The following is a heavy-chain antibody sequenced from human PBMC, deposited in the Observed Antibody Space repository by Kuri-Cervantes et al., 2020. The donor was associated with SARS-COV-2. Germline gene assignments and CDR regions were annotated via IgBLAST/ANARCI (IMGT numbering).Heavy chain of an antibody. Sequence: SCKASGYTFTGYYMHWVRQAPGKGLEWVALIWYDGINKYYADSVKGRFTISRDNSKNTLYLQMNSLRAEDTAVYYCARDVRYSGSYQCTSWGQGTVVTVSS. CDR2: IWYDGINK. V-gene: IGHV3-33*01. CDR3: ARDVRYSGSYQCTS. D-gene: IGHD1-26*01. CDR1: GYTFTGYY. J-gene: IGHJ5*02.